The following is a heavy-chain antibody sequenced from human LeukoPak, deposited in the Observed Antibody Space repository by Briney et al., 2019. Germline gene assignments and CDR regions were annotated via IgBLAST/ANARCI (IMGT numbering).Heavy chain of an antibody. Sequence: SETLSLTCAVSGYSISSGYYWGWIRQPPGKGLEWIGRIYHSGTTYYNPSLKSRVTISVDTSKNQFSLKLSSVTAADTAVYYCARGRGPAAFGYWGQGTLVTVSS. CDR1: GYSISSGYY. V-gene: IGHV4-38-2*01. D-gene: IGHD2-2*01. CDR3: ARGRGPAAFGY. CDR2: IYHSGTT. J-gene: IGHJ4*02.